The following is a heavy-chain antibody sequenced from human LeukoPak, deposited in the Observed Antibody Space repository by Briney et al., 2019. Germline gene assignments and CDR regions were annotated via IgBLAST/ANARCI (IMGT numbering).Heavy chain of an antibody. J-gene: IGHJ1*01. Sequence: PSETLSLTCAVYGGSFSGYYWSWIRQPPGKGLEWIGEINHSGSTNYNPSLKSRVTISVDTSKNQSSLKLSSVTAADTAVYYCARSGYYYDSSGFHGYFQHWGQGTLVTVSS. V-gene: IGHV4-34*01. CDR1: GGSFSGYY. CDR2: INHSGST. D-gene: IGHD3-22*01. CDR3: ARSGYYYDSSGFHGYFQH.